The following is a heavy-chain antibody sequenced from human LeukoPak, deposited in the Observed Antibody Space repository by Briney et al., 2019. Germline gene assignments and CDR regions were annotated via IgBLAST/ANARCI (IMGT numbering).Heavy chain of an antibody. V-gene: IGHV3-53*01. CDR1: GFTVRDTY. CDR3: AKPDASTVTPYYFDY. Sequence: GGSLRLSCAVSGFTVRDTYMSWVRQAPGKGLEWVSVIFGTGSTYYADSVKGRFIISRDKFKNTLYLQMNSLKAEDTAVYYCAKPDASTVTPYYFDYWGQGTLVTVSS. D-gene: IGHD4-17*01. CDR2: IFGTGST. J-gene: IGHJ4*02.